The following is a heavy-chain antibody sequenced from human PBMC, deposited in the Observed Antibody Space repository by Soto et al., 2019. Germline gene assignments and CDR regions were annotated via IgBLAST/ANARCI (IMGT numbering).Heavy chain of an antibody. J-gene: IGHJ6*02. D-gene: IGHD2-15*01. CDR2: IIPIFGTA. Sequence: SVKVSCKASGVTFSSYAISWVRQAPGQGLEWMGGIIPIFGTANYAQKFQGRVTLTADKSTSTAYMELSSLRSEDTAVYYCASFALYCSGSSCYPFRGMDVWGQGTTVTV. CDR1: GVTFSSYA. V-gene: IGHV1-69*06. CDR3: ASFALYCSGSSCYPFRGMDV.